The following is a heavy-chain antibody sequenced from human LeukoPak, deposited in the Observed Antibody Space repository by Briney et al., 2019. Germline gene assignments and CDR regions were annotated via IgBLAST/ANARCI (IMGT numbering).Heavy chain of an antibody. J-gene: IGHJ3*02. V-gene: IGHV3-66*01. CDR1: GFTVSSNY. CDR3: ARDAPIVVVPADAFDI. Sequence: PGGSLRLSCAASGFTVSSNYMSWVRQAPGKGLEWVSVIYSGGSTYYADSVKGRFTISRDNSKNTLYLQMNSLRAEDTAVYYCARDAPIVVVPADAFDIWGQGTMVTVSS. D-gene: IGHD2-2*01. CDR2: IYSGGST.